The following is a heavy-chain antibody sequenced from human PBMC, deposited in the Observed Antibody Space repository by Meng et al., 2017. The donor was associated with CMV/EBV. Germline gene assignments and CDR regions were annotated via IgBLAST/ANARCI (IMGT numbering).Heavy chain of an antibody. V-gene: IGHV4-39*01. CDR1: GGSISSSSYY. D-gene: IGHD2-2*01. CDR3: ASRLGYCSSTSCYGGTDY. Sequence: SETLSLTCTVSGGSISSSSYYWGWIRQPPGTGLEWIGSIYYSGSTYYNPSLKSRVTISVDTSKNQFSLKLSSVTAADTAVYYCASRLGYCSSTSCYGGTDYWGQGTLVTVSS. CDR2: IYYSGST. J-gene: IGHJ4*02.